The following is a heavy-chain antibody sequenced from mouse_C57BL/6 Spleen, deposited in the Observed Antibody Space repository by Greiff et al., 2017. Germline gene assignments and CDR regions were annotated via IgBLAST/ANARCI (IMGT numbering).Heavy chain of an antibody. CDR1: GFTFSDYY. CDR3: ARVLYYDYAMDY. Sequence: EVMLVESEGGLVQPGSSMKLSCTASGFTFSDYYMAWVRQVPEKGLEWVANINYDGSSTYYLDSLKSRFIISRDNAKNSLYLQMSSLKSEDTATYYCARVLYYDYAMDYWGQGTSVTVSS. V-gene: IGHV5-16*01. CDR2: INYDGSST. D-gene: IGHD2-1*01. J-gene: IGHJ4*01.